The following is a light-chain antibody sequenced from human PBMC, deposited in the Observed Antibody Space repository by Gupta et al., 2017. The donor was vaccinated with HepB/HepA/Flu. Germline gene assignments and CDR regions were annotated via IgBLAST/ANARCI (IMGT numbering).Light chain of an antibody. CDR3: SSYTSSSTVA. CDR2: EVS. CDR1: SSDAGSYNR. Sequence: QSALTQPPSVSGSPGQSVTISCTRTSSDAGSYNRVSWFQQPPGTAPKLIISEVSNRPSGVPERFSGSKSGNTASLTISGLQAEDEADYYCSSYTSSSTVAFGGGTKLTVL. V-gene: IGLV2-18*02. J-gene: IGLJ2*01.